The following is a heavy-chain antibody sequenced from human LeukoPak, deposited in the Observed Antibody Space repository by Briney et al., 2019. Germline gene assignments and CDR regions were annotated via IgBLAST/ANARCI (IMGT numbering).Heavy chain of an antibody. J-gene: IGHJ6*03. V-gene: IGHV1-2*06. CDR3: ARSYGDYGNYYYYMDV. CDR1: GYTFTCYY. Sequence: ALVKVSCKASGYTFTCYYMHWVRQAPGQGLEWMGRINPNSGGTNYAQKFQGRVTMTRDTSISTAYMELSRLRSDDTAVYYCARSYGDYGNYYYYMDVWGKGTTVTVSS. D-gene: IGHD4-17*01. CDR2: INPNSGGT.